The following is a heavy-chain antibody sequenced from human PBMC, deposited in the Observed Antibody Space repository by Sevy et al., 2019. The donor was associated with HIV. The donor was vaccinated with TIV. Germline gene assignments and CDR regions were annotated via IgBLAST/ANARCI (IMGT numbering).Heavy chain of an antibody. V-gene: IGHV1-2*02. J-gene: IGHJ6*02. D-gene: IGHD4-17*01. Sequence: VSVKVSCKASGYIFTDYYIHWVRQAPGQGLEWMAWINSDSGVTNYAQKFQGEVTVTRDTSLSPAYLELTRLKSNDTAIYYCARLTTQPTSDLYGMDVWGQGTTVTVSS. CDR1: GYIFTDYY. CDR3: ARLTTQPTSDLYGMDV. CDR2: INSDSGVT.